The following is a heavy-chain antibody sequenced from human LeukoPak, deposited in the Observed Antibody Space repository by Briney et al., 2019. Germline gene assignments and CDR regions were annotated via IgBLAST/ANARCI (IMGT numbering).Heavy chain of an antibody. D-gene: IGHD6-13*01. CDR1: GFTFDDYG. CDR2: INWNGGST. V-gene: IGHV3-20*04. CDR3: AKAPSLSAGLFDY. J-gene: IGHJ4*02. Sequence: PGGSLRLSCAASGFTFDDYGMSWVRQAPGKGLEWVSGINWNGGSTGYADSVKGRFTISRDNAKNSLYLQMNSLRAEDMALYYCAKAPSLSAGLFDYWGQGTLVTVSS.